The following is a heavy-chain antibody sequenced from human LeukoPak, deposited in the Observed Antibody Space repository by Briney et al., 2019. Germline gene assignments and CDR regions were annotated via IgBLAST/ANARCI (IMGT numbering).Heavy chain of an antibody. V-gene: IGHV3-21*04. CDR3: AKSRFTNWANDWFDP. CDR1: GFTFSSYS. Sequence: GGSLRLSCAASGFTFSSYSMNWVRQAPGKGLEWVSSISSSSYIYYADSVKGRFTISRDNAKNSLYLQMNSLRAEDTALYYCAKSRFTNWANDWFDPWGQGTLVTVSS. D-gene: IGHD7-27*01. CDR2: ISSSSYI. J-gene: IGHJ5*02.